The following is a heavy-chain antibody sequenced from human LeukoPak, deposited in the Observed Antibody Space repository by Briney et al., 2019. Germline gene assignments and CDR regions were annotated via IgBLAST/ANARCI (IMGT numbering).Heavy chain of an antibody. D-gene: IGHD3-22*01. J-gene: IGHJ4*02. CDR3: ARESPSTNYYYDSSGPSHFDY. CDR1: GGSISSSNW. Sequence: SKTLSLTCAVSGGSISSSNWRSWVRQPPGKGLEWIGEIYHSGSTNYNPSLKSRVTIPVDKSKNQFSLKLSSVTAADTAVYYCARESPSTNYYYDSSGPSHFDYWGQGTLVTVSS. CDR2: IYHSGST. V-gene: IGHV4-4*02.